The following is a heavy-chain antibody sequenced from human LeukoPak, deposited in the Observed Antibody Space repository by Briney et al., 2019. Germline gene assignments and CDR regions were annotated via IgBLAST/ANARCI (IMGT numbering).Heavy chain of an antibody. J-gene: IGHJ4*02. CDR2: ISWNSGRI. D-gene: IGHD3-16*01. V-gene: IGHV3-9*01. Sequence: GRSLRLSCAASGFTFDDYAMHWVRQAPGKGLEWVSGISWNSGRIGYADSVKGRFTISRDNAKNSLYLQMNSLRAEDTALYYCAKDHYDYVWGSSIFDYWGQGTLVTVSS. CDR3: AKDHYDYVWGSSIFDY. CDR1: GFTFDDYA.